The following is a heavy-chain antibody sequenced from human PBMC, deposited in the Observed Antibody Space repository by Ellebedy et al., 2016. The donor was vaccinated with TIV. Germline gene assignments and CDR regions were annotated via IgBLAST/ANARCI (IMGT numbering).Heavy chain of an antibody. D-gene: IGHD5-18*01. CDR2: INPNDDTK. CDR1: AYSFSSYY. J-gene: IGHJ3*02. Sequence: ASVKVSCKASAYSFSSYYMHWVRQAPGQGLEWMGIINPNDDTKYYTQNFQGRVTVTRDTSTSTVYMELRSLRSEDTAVYYSARGRGYSHDVCDIWGQGTMVTVSS. CDR3: ARGRGYSHDVCDI. V-gene: IGHV1-46*01.